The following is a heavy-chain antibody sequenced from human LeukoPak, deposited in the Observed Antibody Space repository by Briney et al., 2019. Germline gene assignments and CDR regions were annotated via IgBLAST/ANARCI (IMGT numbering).Heavy chain of an antibody. D-gene: IGHD6-13*01. CDR1: GFTFSSYG. CDR2: ISYDGGNK. V-gene: IGHV3-30*18. CDR3: AKDLTPAAADYYFDY. J-gene: IGHJ4*02. Sequence: PGRSLRLSCAASGFTFSSYGMHWVRQAPGKGLEWVAVISYDGGNKYYADSVKGRFTISRDNSKNTLYLQMNSLRAEDTAVYYCAKDLTPAAADYYFDYWGQGTLVTVSS.